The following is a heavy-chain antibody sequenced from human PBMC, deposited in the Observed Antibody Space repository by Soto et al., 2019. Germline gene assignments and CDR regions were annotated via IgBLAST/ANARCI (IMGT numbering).Heavy chain of an antibody. CDR3: ASGAPVFMQH. J-gene: IGHJ1*01. D-gene: IGHD3-10*01. CDR2: IYHSGST. Sequence: QLQLQESGSGLVKPSQTLSLTCAVSGGSISSGGYSWSWIRQPPGKGLEWIGYIYHSGSTYYNPSLESRVTISVDRSKTQFSLQLRSVTAADTAVYYCASGAPVFMQHWGQGTLVTVSS. CDR1: GGSISSGGYS. V-gene: IGHV4-30-2*01.